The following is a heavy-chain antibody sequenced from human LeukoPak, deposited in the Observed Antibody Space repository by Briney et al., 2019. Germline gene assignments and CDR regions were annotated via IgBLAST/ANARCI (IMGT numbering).Heavy chain of an antibody. CDR3: ASLRGKIASFDY. Sequence: GGSLRLSCAASGFTFSSYSMNWVRQAPGKGLEWVSSISSGSSYIYYADSVKGRFSISRDNAKNSLYLQMNTLGAEDTAVYYCASLRGKIASFDYWGQGTLVTVSS. CDR1: GFTFSSYS. J-gene: IGHJ4*02. V-gene: IGHV3-21*01. D-gene: IGHD2-21*01. CDR2: ISSGSSYI.